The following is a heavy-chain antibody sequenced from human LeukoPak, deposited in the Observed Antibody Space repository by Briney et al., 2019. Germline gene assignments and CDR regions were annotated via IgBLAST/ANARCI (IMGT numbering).Heavy chain of an antibody. V-gene: IGHV3-7*03. Sequence: GGSLRLSCAASGFTFSSYWLTWVRQAPGKGLEWVANIKQDGSEKFYVDSVKGRFTISRDSAKNSLYLQMNSLRVDDTAVFYCAKARESIYYDSSGAQFGIDYWGRGTLVTVSS. J-gene: IGHJ4*02. CDR3: AKARESIYYDSSGAQFGIDY. CDR1: GFTFSSYW. CDR2: IKQDGSEK. D-gene: IGHD3-22*01.